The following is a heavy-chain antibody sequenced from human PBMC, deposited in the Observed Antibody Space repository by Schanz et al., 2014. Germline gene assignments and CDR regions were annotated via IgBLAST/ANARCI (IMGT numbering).Heavy chain of an antibody. V-gene: IGHV3-33*08. CDR1: GFTFSKYW. J-gene: IGHJ6*02. CDR2: IWYDGSNK. CDR3: ETEEYYCTRAAGPKRYYYGMDV. Sequence: VQLLESGGGLVQPGGSLRLSCGGSGFTFSKYWMRWVRQAPGKGLEWVAFIWYDGSNKYYADSVKGRFTISRDRSKNTRYLQMNSLNPEDTCVYFCETEEYYCTRAAGPKRYYYGMDVWGQGTTVTVSS. D-gene: IGHD6-13*01.